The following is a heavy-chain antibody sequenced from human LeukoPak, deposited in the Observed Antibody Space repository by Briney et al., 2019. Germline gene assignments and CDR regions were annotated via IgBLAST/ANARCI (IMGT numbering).Heavy chain of an antibody. CDR2: INPNSGGT. J-gene: IGHJ4*02. V-gene: IGHV1-2*06. Sequence: ASVKVSCKASGYTFTGYYMHWVRQAPGQGLEWMGRINPNSGGTNYAQKFQGRVTMTRDTSISTAYMELSRLRSDDTAAYYCARWYYDFWSGYQEGEFDYWGEGTLVTVSS. D-gene: IGHD3-3*01. CDR3: ARWYYDFWSGYQEGEFDY. CDR1: GYTFTGYY.